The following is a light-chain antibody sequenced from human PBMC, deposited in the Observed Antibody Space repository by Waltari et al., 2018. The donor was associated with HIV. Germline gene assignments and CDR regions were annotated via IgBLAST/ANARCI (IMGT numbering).Light chain of an antibody. J-gene: IGKJ1*01. Sequence: EIVLTQSPGTLSLSPGERATLSCRASQRVSSSYLAWYQQKSGQAPSLLIYGAASRATGTPDRFSGSGSGTEFTLTIARLEPEDFAVYYCQQSETFGQGTRVEIK. V-gene: IGKV3-20*01. CDR3: QQSET. CDR2: GAA. CDR1: QRVSSSY.